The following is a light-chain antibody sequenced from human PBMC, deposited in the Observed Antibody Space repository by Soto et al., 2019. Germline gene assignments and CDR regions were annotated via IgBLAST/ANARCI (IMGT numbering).Light chain of an antibody. Sequence: DIVMTQSPLSLPVTPGEPASISCRSRQSLLDSNGYNCLEWYLQKPGQSAQLLINLGSNRASGGPDRFSGSGSGTDFTPKISRVEDEDVGVYYCMQRLQTPLTFGPGTKVEIK. J-gene: IGKJ1*01. CDR3: MQRLQTPLT. CDR2: LGS. CDR1: QSLLDSNGYNC. V-gene: IGKV2-28*01.